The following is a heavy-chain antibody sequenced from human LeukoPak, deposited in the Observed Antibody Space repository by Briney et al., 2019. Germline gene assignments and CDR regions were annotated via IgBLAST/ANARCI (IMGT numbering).Heavy chain of an antibody. CDR3: XRXYYYDSSGYYPFDY. D-gene: IGHD3-22*01. J-gene: IGHJ4*02. CDR2: IYYSGST. Sequence: SETLSLTCTVSGGSISSSSYYWGWIRQPPGKGLEWIGSIYYSGSTYYNPSLKSRVTISVDTSKNQFSLKLSSVTAADTAVYYXXRXYYYDSSGYYPFDYWGQGTLVTVSS. V-gene: IGHV4-39*01. CDR1: GGSISSSSYY.